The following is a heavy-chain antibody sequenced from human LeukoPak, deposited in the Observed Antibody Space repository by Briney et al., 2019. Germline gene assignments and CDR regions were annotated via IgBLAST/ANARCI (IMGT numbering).Heavy chain of an antibody. J-gene: IGHJ4*02. CDR1: GFTFSSYS. CDR2: ISSSSSYI. V-gene: IGHV3-21*01. CDR3: ARGPRWLQPYLDY. D-gene: IGHD5-24*01. Sequence: PGGSLRLSCAASGFTFSSYSMNWVRQAPGKGLEWVSSISSSSSYIYYADSVKGRFTISRDNAKNSLYLQMNSLRAEDTAVYYCARGPRWLQPYLDYWGQGTLVTVSS.